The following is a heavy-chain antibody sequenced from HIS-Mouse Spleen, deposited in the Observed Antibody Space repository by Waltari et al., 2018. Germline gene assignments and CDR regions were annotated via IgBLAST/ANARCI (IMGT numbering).Heavy chain of an antibody. D-gene: IGHD6-13*01. CDR1: GGSISSSSYY. V-gene: IGHV4-39*07. CDR2: IYSSGGT. Sequence: QLQLQESGPGLVKPSETLSLTCTVSGGSISSSSYYWGWIRQPPGKGLVWIGSIYSSGGTCCNPSLNSGVTISVGTSKNQFSLKLSSVTAADTAVYYCAREIPYSSSWYDWYFDLWGRGTLVTVSS. J-gene: IGHJ2*01. CDR3: AREIPYSSSWYDWYFDL.